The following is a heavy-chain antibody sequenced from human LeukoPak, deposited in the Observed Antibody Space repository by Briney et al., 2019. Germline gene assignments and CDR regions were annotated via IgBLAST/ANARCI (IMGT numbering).Heavy chain of an antibody. D-gene: IGHD4-17*01. CDR3: AKRRGVYGDYFEPGMDV. V-gene: IGHV3-21*01. CDR1: GFTFSSYS. CDR2: ISSSSSYI. Sequence: PGGSLRLSCAASGFTFSSYSMNWVRQAPGKGLEWVSSISSSSSYIYYADSVKGRFTISRDNAKNSLYLQMNSLRAEDTAVYYCAKRRGVYGDYFEPGMDVWGQGTTVTVSS. J-gene: IGHJ6*02.